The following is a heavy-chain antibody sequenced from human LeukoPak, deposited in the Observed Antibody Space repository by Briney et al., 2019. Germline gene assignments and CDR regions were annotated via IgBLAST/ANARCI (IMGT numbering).Heavy chain of an antibody. Sequence: SGGSLRLSCAASGFTFNSYAMYWVRQAPGKGLEWVSGIFGSGGRAHYADSVKGRFTIFRDNSKNTVYLQMNSLRAEHTAVYYCAKTTTGYSSGRYPGWPVDYWGPGTLSPSPQ. CDR1: GFTFNSYA. J-gene: IGHJ4*02. V-gene: IGHV3-23*01. D-gene: IGHD6-19*01. CDR2: IFGSGGRA. CDR3: AKTTTGYSSGRYPGWPVDY.